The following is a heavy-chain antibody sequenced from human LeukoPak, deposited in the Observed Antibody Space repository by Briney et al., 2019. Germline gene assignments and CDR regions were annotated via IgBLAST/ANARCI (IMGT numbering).Heavy chain of an antibody. J-gene: IGHJ3*02. Sequence: GESLKISCKGSGYSFTSYWIGWVRQMPGKGLEWMGIIYPGDSDTRYSPSFQGQVTISADKSISTAYLQWSSLKASDTAMYYCARRRPCIAARLCAFDIWGQGTMVTVSS. CDR2: IYPGDSDT. CDR1: GYSFTSYW. D-gene: IGHD6-6*01. V-gene: IGHV5-51*01. CDR3: ARRRPCIAARLCAFDI.